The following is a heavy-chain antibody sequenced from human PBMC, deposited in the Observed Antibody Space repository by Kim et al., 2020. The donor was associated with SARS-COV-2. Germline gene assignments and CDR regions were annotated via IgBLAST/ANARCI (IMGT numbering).Heavy chain of an antibody. D-gene: IGHD2-8*02. Sequence: AASGKGRFTISRDNPKNSLYLQMTSLRDEDTAVYYCARDGGGLVACDYWGQGTLVTVSS. CDR3: ARDGGGLVACDY. J-gene: IGHJ4*02. V-gene: IGHV3-48*02.